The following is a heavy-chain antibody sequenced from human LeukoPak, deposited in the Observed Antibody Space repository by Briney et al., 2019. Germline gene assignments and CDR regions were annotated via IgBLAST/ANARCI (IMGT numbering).Heavy chain of an antibody. V-gene: IGHV4-4*07. CDR2: IYITGTT. Sequence: LSETLSLTCTVSGGSLNSYYWGWVRQAAGKGLEWIGRIYITGTTSYSPSLKSRLTMSVDTSKNQFSLNLRSVTAADTALYYCGRQGYTASYYFLDYWSQGTLVTVSS. J-gene: IGHJ4*02. D-gene: IGHD1-26*01. CDR3: GRQGYTASYYFLDY. CDR1: GGSLNSYY.